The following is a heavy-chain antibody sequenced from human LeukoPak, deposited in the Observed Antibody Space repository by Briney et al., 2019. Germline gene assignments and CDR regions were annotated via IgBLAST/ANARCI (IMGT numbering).Heavy chain of an antibody. V-gene: IGHV3-23*01. Sequence: GGSLRLSCAASGFTFSTYGMSWVRQARGKGLEWVSAISGNGGSTYYADSVKGRFTISRDNSKSTLSLQMNSLRAEDTAVYYCAKDLHWGFDYWGQGTLVTVSS. D-gene: IGHD7-27*01. J-gene: IGHJ4*02. CDR2: ISGNGGST. CDR1: GFTFSTYG. CDR3: AKDLHWGFDY.